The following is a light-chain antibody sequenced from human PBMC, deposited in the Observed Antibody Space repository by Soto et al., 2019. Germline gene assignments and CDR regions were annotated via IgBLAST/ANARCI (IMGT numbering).Light chain of an antibody. J-gene: IGKJ2*03. Sequence: EIVMTQSPATLSVSPGERATLSCRASQSVSSNLAWYQQKPGQAPRLLIYGASTRATGIPARFSGSGTGTEFTLTISSLQSEDFAVYYCQQRLNTPYSFGQGTDLYVK. CDR1: QSVSSN. CDR2: GAS. V-gene: IGKV3-15*01. CDR3: QQRLNTPYS.